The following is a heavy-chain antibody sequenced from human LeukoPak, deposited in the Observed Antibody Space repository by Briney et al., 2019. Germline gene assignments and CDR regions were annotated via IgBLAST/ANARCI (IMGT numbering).Heavy chain of an antibody. CDR3: AKGNSGRYFVYFDY. V-gene: IGHV3-23*01. CDR1: GFTFSSYA. Sequence: GGSLRLSCAASGFTFSSYAMSWVRQAPGKGLEWVSAISGSGGSTYYADSVKGRFTISRDNSKNTLYLQMNSLRAEDTGVYYCAKGNSGRYFVYFDYWGQGTLVTVSS. D-gene: IGHD1-26*01. CDR2: ISGSGGST. J-gene: IGHJ4*02.